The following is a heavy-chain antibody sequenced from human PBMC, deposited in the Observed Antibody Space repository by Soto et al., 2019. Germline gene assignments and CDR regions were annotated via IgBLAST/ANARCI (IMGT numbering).Heavy chain of an antibody. D-gene: IGHD5-12*01. CDR1: GGSISSSSYY. Sequence: SETLSLTCTVSGGSISSSSYYWGWIRQPPGKGLEWIGSIYYSGSTYYNPSLKSRVTISVDTSKNQFSLKLSSVTAADTAVYYCARQVLYIVATSDWFDPWGQGTLVTVSS. J-gene: IGHJ5*02. CDR2: IYYSGST. V-gene: IGHV4-39*01. CDR3: ARQVLYIVATSDWFDP.